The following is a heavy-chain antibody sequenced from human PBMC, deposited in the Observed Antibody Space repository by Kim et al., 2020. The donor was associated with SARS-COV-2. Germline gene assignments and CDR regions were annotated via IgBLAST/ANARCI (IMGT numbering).Heavy chain of an antibody. CDR2: IYYSGST. CDR1: GGSISSSSYY. V-gene: IGHV4-39*01. Sequence: SETLSLTCTVSGGSISSSSYYWGWIRRPPGKGLEWIGSIYYSGSTYYNPSLKSRVTISVDTSKNQFSLKLSSVTAADTAVYYCARLRVATINYWGQGTLV. D-gene: IGHD5-12*01. CDR3: ARLRVATINY. J-gene: IGHJ4*02.